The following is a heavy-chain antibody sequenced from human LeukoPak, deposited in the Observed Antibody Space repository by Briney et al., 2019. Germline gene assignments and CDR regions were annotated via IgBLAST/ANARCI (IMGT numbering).Heavy chain of an antibody. D-gene: IGHD1-1*01. CDR1: GFTFSSYA. CDR2: ISGSVGST. J-gene: IGHJ6*03. CDR3: AKGGPRNWNPVECYYYYMDV. V-gene: IGHV3-23*01. Sequence: GGSLRLSCAASGFTFSSYAMSWVRQAPGKGLEWVSAISGSVGSTYYADSVKGRFTISRDNSKNTLYLQMNSLRAEDTAVYYCAKGGPRNWNPVECYYYYMDVWGKGTTVTVSS.